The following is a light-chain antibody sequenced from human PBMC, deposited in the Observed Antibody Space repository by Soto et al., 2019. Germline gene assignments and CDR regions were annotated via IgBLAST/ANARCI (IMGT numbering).Light chain of an antibody. J-gene: IGKJ4*01. CDR3: QHRSNWPLT. CDR2: DAS. V-gene: IGKV3-11*01. Sequence: EIVLTQSPATLSLSPGERATLSCRASLSVSSYLAWYQQKPGQAPRLLIYDASNRATGIPARYSGSGSGTDFTLTISSLEPEDFAVYYCQHRSNWPLTFGGGTMVEIK. CDR1: LSVSSY.